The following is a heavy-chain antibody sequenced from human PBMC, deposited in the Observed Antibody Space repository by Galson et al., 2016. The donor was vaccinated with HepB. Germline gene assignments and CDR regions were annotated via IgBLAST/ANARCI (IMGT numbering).Heavy chain of an antibody. CDR3: AKGLAYCSGTSCLSYSDSPGGGMDV. CDR1: GFAFSTFG. CDR2: IWYDGNNN. Sequence: SLRLSCAASGFAFSTFGMHWVRQAPGKGLEWLAVIWYDGNNNYYLNSVKGRFTISRDNSKNMLYLQLNSLRVEDTAVYYCAKGLAYCSGTSCLSYSDSPGGGMDVWGQGTTVTVSS. J-gene: IGHJ6*02. V-gene: IGHV3-33*06. D-gene: IGHD2-2*01.